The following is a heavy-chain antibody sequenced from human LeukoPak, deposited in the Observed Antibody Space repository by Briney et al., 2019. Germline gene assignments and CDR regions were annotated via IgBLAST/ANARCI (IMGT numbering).Heavy chain of an antibody. Sequence: SLTLSLTCTVSGGSISSGSYYWSWIRQPAGKGLEWIGRIYTSGSTNYNPSLKSRVTISVDTSKNQFSLKLSSVTAADTAVYYCARDRGDGYNIDAFDIWGQGTMVTVSS. CDR1: GGSISSGSYY. V-gene: IGHV4-61*02. CDR2: IYTSGST. CDR3: ARDRGDGYNIDAFDI. J-gene: IGHJ3*02. D-gene: IGHD5-24*01.